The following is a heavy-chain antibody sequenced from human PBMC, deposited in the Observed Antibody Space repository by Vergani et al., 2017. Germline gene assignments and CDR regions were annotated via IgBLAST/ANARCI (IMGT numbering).Heavy chain of an antibody. D-gene: IGHD5-24*01. CDR1: GFTFSSYA. V-gene: IGHV3-30-3*02. CDR2: ISYDGSNK. Sequence: QVQLVESGGGVVQPGGSLRLSCAASGFTFSSYAMHWVRQAPGKGLEWVAVISYDGSNKYYADSVKGRFTISRDNSKNTLYLQMNSLRAEDTAVYYCASRGGGVDLEDAFDIWGQGTMVTVSS. J-gene: IGHJ3*02. CDR3: ASRGGGVDLEDAFDI.